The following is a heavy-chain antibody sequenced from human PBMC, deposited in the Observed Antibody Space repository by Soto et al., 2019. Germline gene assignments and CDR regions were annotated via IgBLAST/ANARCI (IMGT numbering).Heavy chain of an antibody. J-gene: IGHJ5*02. CDR1: GFTFSTFG. V-gene: IGHV3-30*18. CDR3: AKGYNGNWFDP. Sequence: QVQLVESGGGVVQPGRSLRLSCAASGFTFSTFGMHWVHQAPGKGLEWVATISNDGSNKYYGDSVKGRITISRDNSKNTLNLQMDSLRAEDTAVYYCAKGYNGNWFDPWGQGTLVTVSS. CDR2: ISNDGSNK. D-gene: IGHD3-10*01.